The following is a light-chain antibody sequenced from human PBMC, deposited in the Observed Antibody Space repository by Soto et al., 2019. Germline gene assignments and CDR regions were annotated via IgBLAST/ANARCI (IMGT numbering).Light chain of an antibody. CDR2: DAS. V-gene: IGKV3-11*01. J-gene: IGKJ5*01. CDR1: QSVSSY. CDR3: QQYNQWPIT. Sequence: EIVLTQSPATLSLSPGERATLSCRASQSVSSYLAWYQQKPGQAPRLLIYDASNRATGIPARFSGSGSGTDFTLTISSLEPEDFAVYYCQQYNQWPITFGQGTRLEIK.